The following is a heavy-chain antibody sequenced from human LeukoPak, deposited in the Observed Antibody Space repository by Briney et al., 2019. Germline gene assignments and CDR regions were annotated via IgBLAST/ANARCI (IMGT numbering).Heavy chain of an antibody. D-gene: IGHD4-17*01. CDR2: INHNGST. J-gene: IGHJ1*01. V-gene: IGHV4-34*01. Sequence: SETLSLTCAVYGGSFSGYYWSWIRQPPGKGLEWIGEINHNGSTNYNPSLKSRVTISVDTSKNQFSLKLSSVTAADTAVYYCARVRAGLRGNFQHWGQGTLVTVSS. CDR3: ARVRAGLRGNFQH. CDR1: GGSFSGYY.